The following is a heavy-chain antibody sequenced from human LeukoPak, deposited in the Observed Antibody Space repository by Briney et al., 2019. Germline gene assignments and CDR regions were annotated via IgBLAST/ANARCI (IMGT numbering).Heavy chain of an antibody. CDR2: ISYNGNNK. CDR1: GFTFSNYA. D-gene: IGHD3-22*01. CDR3: AREGYDSSGANFDY. Sequence: GGSLRLSCAASGFTFSNYAMHWVRQAPGKGLEWVAVISYNGNNKYYADSVKGRFTISRDNSKNTLYLQMNSLRAEDTAVYYCAREGYDSSGANFDYWGQGTLVTVSS. V-gene: IGHV3-30-3*01. J-gene: IGHJ4*02.